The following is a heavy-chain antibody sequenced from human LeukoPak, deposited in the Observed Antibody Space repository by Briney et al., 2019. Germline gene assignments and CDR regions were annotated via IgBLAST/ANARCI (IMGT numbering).Heavy chain of an antibody. CDR2: IWYDGSNK. V-gene: IGHV3-33*01. Sequence: PGGSLRLSCAASGLTFSSYGMHWVRQAPGKGLEWVAVIWYDGSNKYYADSVKGRFTISRDNSKNTLYLQMNSLRAEDTAVYYCAREQSSRGGSVYYFDYWGQGTLVTVSS. J-gene: IGHJ4*02. D-gene: IGHD3-16*01. CDR3: AREQSSRGGSVYYFDY. CDR1: GLTFSSYG.